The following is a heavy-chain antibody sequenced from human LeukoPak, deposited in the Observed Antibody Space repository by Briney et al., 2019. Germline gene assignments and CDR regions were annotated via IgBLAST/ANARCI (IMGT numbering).Heavy chain of an antibody. Sequence: GGSLRLSCAASGFTFSSYGMSWVRQAPGKGLEWVAFIRYDGSNKYYADSVKGRFTISRDNSKNTLYLQMNSLRAEDTAVYYCAKDLTASQRIYYYYYMDVWGKGTTVTISS. CDR1: GFTFSSYG. CDR2: IRYDGSNK. J-gene: IGHJ6*03. V-gene: IGHV3-30*02. D-gene: IGHD6-25*01. CDR3: AKDLTASQRIYYYYYMDV.